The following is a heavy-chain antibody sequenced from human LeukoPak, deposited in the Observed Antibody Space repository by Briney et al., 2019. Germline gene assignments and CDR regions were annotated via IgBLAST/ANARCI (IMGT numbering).Heavy chain of an antibody. CDR2: ISHSGGS. D-gene: IGHD5-24*01. J-gene: IGHJ5*02. CDR1: GGSVIGYC. CDR3: ARDPRGEAGRDWSWFDP. V-gene: IGHV4-34*01. Sequence: SETLSLTRAVFGGSVIGYCGSWVRQPPGKGLEWIGAISHSGGSNYSPSLKSRVTISVDTSKNQFSLKLSSVTAADTAVYFCARDPRGEAGRDWSWFDPWGQGTLVTVSS.